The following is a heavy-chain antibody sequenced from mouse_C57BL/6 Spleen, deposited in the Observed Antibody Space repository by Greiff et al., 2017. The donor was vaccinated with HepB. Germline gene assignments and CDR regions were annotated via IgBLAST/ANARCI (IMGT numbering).Heavy chain of an antibody. CDR2: LWSGGST. V-gene: IGHV2-2*01. J-gene: IGHJ3*01. Sequence: VKLMESGPGLVQPSQSLSITCTVSGFSLTSYGVHWVRQSPGKGLEWLGVLWSGGSTDYNAAFISRLSISKDNSKSQVFFKMNSLQADDTAIYYCARNSAQATAWFAYWGQGTLVTVSA. CDR1: GFSLTSYG. D-gene: IGHD3-2*02. CDR3: ARNSAQATAWFAY.